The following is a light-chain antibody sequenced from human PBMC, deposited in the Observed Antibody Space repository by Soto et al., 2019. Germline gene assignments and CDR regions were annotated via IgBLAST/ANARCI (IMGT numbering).Light chain of an antibody. J-gene: IGKJ2*01. CDR2: DAS. CDR3: QQYNSSPYT. Sequence: DIQMTQSPSTLSASVGDRVTITCRASQRFSTWLAWYQQKPGKAPRLLIYDASSLEGGVPSRFSGRGSGTEFTLTISGLQPDDFGTYSCQQYNSSPYTFGKGTKLEIK. V-gene: IGKV1-5*01. CDR1: QRFSTW.